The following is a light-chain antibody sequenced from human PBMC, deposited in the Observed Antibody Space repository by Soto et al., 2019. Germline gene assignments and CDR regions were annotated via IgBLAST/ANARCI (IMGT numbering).Light chain of an antibody. CDR1: QSVSNN. CDR2: GAT. Sequence: TQSPGTLSLSPGEIASLSCMASQSVSNNYLAWYQQKPGQAPRLLIHGATIRATGIPDRFSGSGSGTEFTLTISSLQSEDFAVYYCQQYNNWPPWTFGQGTKVDIK. CDR3: QQYNNWPPWT. J-gene: IGKJ1*01. V-gene: IGKV3D-15*01.